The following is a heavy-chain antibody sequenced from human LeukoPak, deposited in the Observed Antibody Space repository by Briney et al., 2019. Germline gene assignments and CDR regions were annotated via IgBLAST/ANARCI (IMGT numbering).Heavy chain of an antibody. Sequence: PGGSLRLSCAASGFTFSSYGMHWVRQAPGKGLERVAVISYDGSNKYYADSVKGRFTISRDNSKNTLYLQMNSLRAEDTAVYYCAKDRSQYYGSGSYYPYDYWGQGTLVTVSS. CDR1: GFTFSSYG. CDR2: ISYDGSNK. D-gene: IGHD3-10*01. V-gene: IGHV3-30*18. J-gene: IGHJ4*02. CDR3: AKDRSQYYGSGSYYPYDY.